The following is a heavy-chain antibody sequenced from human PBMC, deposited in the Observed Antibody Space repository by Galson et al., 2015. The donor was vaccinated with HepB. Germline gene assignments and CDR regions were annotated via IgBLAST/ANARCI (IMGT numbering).Heavy chain of an antibody. CDR2: ISGSGGST. CDR3: ASLPRITMVRGVIGAFDI. D-gene: IGHD3-10*01. CDR1: GFTFSSYA. J-gene: IGHJ3*02. Sequence: SLRLSCAASGFTFSSYAMSWVRQAPGKGLEWVSAISGSGGSTYYADSVKGRFTISRDNSKNTLYLQMNSLRAEDTAVYYCASLPRITMVRGVIGAFDIWGQGTMVTVSS. V-gene: IGHV3-23*01.